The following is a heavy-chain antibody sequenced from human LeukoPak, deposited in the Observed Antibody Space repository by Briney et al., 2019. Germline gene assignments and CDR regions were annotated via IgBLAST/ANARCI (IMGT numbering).Heavy chain of an antibody. Sequence: GGSLRLSCAASGFTFSTYAMHWVRQAPGKGLEWVAVISYDGSNKYYADSVKGRFTISRDNSKNTLYLQMNSLRAEDTAVYYCARDPMADFDYWGQGALVTVSS. CDR1: GFTFSTYA. CDR2: ISYDGSNK. D-gene: IGHD2-8*01. J-gene: IGHJ4*02. CDR3: ARDPMADFDY. V-gene: IGHV3-30-3*01.